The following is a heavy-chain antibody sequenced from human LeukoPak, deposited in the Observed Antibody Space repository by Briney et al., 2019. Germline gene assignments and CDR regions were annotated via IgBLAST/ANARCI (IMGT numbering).Heavy chain of an antibody. J-gene: IGHJ6*02. Sequence: GGSLRLSCAAYGFTFSSYSMNWVRQAPGKGLEWVSSISSSSSYIYYADSVKGRFTISRDNSKNTLYLQMNSLRAEDTAVYYCAKGLVTYYDILTGTDSIRGMDVWGQGTTVTVSS. CDR3: AKGLVTYYDILTGTDSIRGMDV. V-gene: IGHV3-21*04. CDR2: ISSSSSYI. D-gene: IGHD3-9*01. CDR1: GFTFSSYS.